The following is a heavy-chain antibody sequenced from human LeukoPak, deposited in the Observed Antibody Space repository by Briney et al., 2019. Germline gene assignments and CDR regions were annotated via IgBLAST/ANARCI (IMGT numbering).Heavy chain of an antibody. CDR1: GDSISSYH. J-gene: IGHJ4*02. CDR2: MYHIGGI. V-gene: IGHV4-59*12. CDR3: AATIKRDYGDINLDY. Sequence: SETLSLTCTVPGDSISSYHWSWIRQPPGKGLEWIGYMYHIGGINYNPSLKSRVTISVDTSENQFSLKLTSVTAADTAVYYCAATIKRDYGDINLDYWGQGTLVTVSS. D-gene: IGHD4-17*01.